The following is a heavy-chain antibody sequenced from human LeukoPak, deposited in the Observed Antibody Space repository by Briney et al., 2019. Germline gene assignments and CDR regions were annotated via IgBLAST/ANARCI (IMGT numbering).Heavy chain of an antibody. CDR3: ARQGIVVVTNFDY. J-gene: IGHJ4*02. CDR1: GGSISSSSYY. Sequence: PSETLSLTCPVSGGSISSSSYYWGWIRQPPGKGLEWIGSIYYSGSTYYNPSLKSRVTISVDTSKNQFSLKLSSVTAADTAVYYCARQGIVVVTNFDYWGQGTLVTVSS. D-gene: IGHD3-22*01. CDR2: IYYSGST. V-gene: IGHV4-39*01.